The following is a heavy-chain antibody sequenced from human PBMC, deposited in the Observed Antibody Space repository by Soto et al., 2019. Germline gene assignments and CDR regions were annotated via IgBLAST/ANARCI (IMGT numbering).Heavy chain of an antibody. V-gene: IGHV1-69*05. Sequence: QVQLVQSGAEVKKPGSSVKVSCKASGGTFSSYAISWVRQAPGQGLEWMGGIIPIFGTANYAQKFQGRVTXTXDGXTSTGYMELSSLSSEDPAVYYCVLDVDPHYYGMDVWGQGTTVTVSS. D-gene: IGHD5-12*01. J-gene: IGHJ6*02. CDR2: IIPIFGTA. CDR1: GGTFSSYA. CDR3: VLDVDPHYYGMDV.